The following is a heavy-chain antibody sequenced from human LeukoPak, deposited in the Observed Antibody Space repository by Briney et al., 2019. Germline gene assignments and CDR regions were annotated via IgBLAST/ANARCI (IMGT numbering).Heavy chain of an antibody. CDR1: GGSIRSSSYR. CDR3: AKDVSIAVNYYYHYYMDV. CDR2: IYYSGGT. Sequence: SETLSLTCTVSGGSIRSSSYRWGWIRQPPGKGLEWIGSIYYSGGTNYNPSLKSRVTISIDTSRNQFSLKLSSVSAADTAVYYCAKDVSIAVNYYYHYYMDVWGKGTTVTVSS. D-gene: IGHD6-19*01. J-gene: IGHJ6*03. V-gene: IGHV4-39*07.